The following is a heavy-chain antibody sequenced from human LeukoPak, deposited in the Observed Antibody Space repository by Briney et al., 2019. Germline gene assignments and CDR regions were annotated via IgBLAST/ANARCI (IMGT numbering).Heavy chain of an antibody. CDR1: GFTVSSNY. J-gene: IGHJ5*02. V-gene: IGHV3-53*01. CDR2: IYSGGST. D-gene: IGHD2-15*01. Sequence: GGSLRLSCAASGFTVSSNYMSWVRQAPGKGLEWVSVIYSGGSTYYADSVKGRFTISRDNSKNTLYLQMNSLRDEDTAVYYCARGPYCSGGSCYSVSTWFDPWGQGTLVTVSS. CDR3: ARGPYCSGGSCYSVSTWFDP.